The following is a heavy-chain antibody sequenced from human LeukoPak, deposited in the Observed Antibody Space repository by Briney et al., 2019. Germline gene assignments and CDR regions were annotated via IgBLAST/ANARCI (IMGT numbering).Heavy chain of an antibody. J-gene: IGHJ4*02. CDR2: IYWDDDK. D-gene: IGHD6-19*01. CDR1: GGSISSYYW. CDR3: AHSGYSSGWYYFDY. Sequence: LSLTCTVSGGSISSYYWSWIRQPPGKALEWLALIYWDDDKRYSPSLKSRLTITKDTSKNQVVLTMTNMDPVDTATYYCAHSGYSSGWYYFDYWGQGTLVTVSS. V-gene: IGHV2-5*08.